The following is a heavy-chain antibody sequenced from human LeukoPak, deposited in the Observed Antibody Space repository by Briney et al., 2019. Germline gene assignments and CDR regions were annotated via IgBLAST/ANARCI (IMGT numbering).Heavy chain of an antibody. CDR1: GYTFTSYG. Sequence: ASVKASCKASGYTFTSYGISWVRQAPGQGLEWMGWISAYNGNTNYAQKLQGRVTMTTDTSTSTAYMELRSLRSDDTAVYYCARRSIAARNFDYWGQGTLVTVSS. CDR3: ARRSIAARNFDY. V-gene: IGHV1-18*01. CDR2: ISAYNGNT. J-gene: IGHJ4*02. D-gene: IGHD6-6*01.